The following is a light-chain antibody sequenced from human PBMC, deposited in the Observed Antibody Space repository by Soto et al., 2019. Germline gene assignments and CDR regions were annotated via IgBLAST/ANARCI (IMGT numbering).Light chain of an antibody. V-gene: IGLV2-8*01. CDR1: SSDVGGYNY. CDR3: NSYAASNNFYFV. J-gene: IGLJ3*02. Sequence: QSALTQPPSASGSPGQSVTISCTGTSSDVGGYNYVSWYQQYPGRAPKLMIYEVTKRPSGVPDRFSGSKSGNTASLNVSGLQAEDEADYYCNSYAASNNFYFVFGGGTKLTVL. CDR2: EVT.